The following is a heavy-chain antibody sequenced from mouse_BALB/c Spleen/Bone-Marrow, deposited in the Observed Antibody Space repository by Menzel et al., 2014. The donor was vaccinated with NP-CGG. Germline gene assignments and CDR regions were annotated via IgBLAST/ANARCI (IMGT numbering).Heavy chain of an antibody. CDR2: IYPGSGST. D-gene: IGHD3-1*01. J-gene: IGHJ4*01. V-gene: IGHV1-84*02. CDR1: GYTFTDYY. Sequence: QVQLQQSGPELVKPGASVKISCKASGYTFTDYYTNWVKQKPGQGLEWIGWIYPGSGSTKYNEKFKGKATLTVDTSSSTAYMQVSSLTSEDTAVYFCANLGRYAMDYWGQGTSVTVSS. CDR3: ANLGRYAMDY.